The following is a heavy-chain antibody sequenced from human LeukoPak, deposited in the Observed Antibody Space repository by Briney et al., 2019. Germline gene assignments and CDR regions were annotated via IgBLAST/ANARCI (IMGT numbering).Heavy chain of an antibody. CDR2: INSDGSTK. D-gene: IGHD6-13*01. CDR3: AKDISLAAAGIESD. Sequence: GGSLRLSCAASGFPFSSYWMHWARQAQGKGLVWFSRINSDGSTKTYAAPVKGRFTISRDNAKNTLYLQMNSLRTEDTALYYCAKDISLAAAGIESDWGQGTLVTVSS. V-gene: IGHV3-74*01. CDR1: GFPFSSYW. J-gene: IGHJ4*02.